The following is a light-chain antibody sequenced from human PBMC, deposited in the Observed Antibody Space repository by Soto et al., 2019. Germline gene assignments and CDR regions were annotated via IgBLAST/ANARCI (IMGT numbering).Light chain of an antibody. Sequence: SYELTQPLSVSVALGQTARITCGGNNIGSKNVHWYQQKPGQAPVLAIYRDSNRPSGIPERFSGSNSGNTATLTISRAQAGDEADNYCQVWDSSTARVFGGGTKLTVL. J-gene: IGLJ3*02. CDR3: QVWDSSTARV. CDR1: NIGSKN. V-gene: IGLV3-9*01. CDR2: RDS.